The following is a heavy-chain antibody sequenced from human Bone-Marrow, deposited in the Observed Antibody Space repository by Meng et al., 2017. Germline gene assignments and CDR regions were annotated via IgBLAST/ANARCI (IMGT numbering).Heavy chain of an antibody. D-gene: IGHD2-15*01. CDR1: GFTFSSYE. V-gene: IGHV3-48*03. Sequence: GGSLRLSCAASGFTFSSYEMNWVRQAPGKGLEWLSYISSSANTMFYADYVKGRFTISRNNADNSLYLQMNGLRAEDTAVYYCARLGYCSGGSCYPLDYWGQGVLVTVSS. J-gene: IGHJ4*02. CDR3: ARLGYCSGGSCYPLDY. CDR2: ISSSANTM.